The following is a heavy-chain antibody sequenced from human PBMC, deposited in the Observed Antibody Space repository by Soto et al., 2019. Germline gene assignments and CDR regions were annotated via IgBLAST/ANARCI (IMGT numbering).Heavy chain of an antibody. J-gene: IGHJ4*02. CDR1: GFTFTSYG. D-gene: IGHD5-18*01. CDR3: VSDRGYGHASVPYS. V-gene: IGHV3-30*03. Sequence: QAHLVESGGGVVQPGRSLRLSCAASGFTFTSYGMHWVSQAPGTRLEWVAVISYDGGLQHYADSVKGRFTISRDNSKNIVLMQMNILRVEDTAVYYCVSDRGYGHASVPYSWGQGTLVRVYS. CDR2: ISYDGGLQ.